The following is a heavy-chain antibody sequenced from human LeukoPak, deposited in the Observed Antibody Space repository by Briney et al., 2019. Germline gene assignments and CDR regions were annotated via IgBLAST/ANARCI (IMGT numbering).Heavy chain of an antibody. D-gene: IGHD5-18*01. Sequence: ASVKVSCKASGYTFTGYYMQWVRQAPGQGLEWMGWINPNSGGTNYAQKFQGRVTMTRDTSISTAYMELSRLRSDDTAVYYCARDLGYSYGYGPFDYWGQGTLVTVSS. V-gene: IGHV1-2*02. CDR1: GYTFTGYY. J-gene: IGHJ4*02. CDR2: INPNSGGT. CDR3: ARDLGYSYGYGPFDY.